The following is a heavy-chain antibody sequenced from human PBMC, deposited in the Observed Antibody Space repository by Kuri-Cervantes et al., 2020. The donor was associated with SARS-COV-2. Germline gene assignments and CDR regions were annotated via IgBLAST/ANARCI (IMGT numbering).Heavy chain of an antibody. CDR1: GGTFSSYA. CDR3: ASSPESGPYYYYYGMDV. CDR2: IIPIFGPA. D-gene: IGHD6-25*01. Sequence: SVKVSCKASGGTFSSYAISWVRQAPGQGLEWMGGIIPIFGPANYAQKFQGRVTITADKSTSTAYMELSSLRSEDTAVYYCASSPESGPYYYYYGMDVWGQGTTVTVSS. V-gene: IGHV1-69*06. J-gene: IGHJ6*02.